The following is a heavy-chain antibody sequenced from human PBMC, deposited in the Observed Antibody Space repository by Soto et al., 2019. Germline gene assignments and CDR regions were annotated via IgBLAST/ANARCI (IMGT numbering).Heavy chain of an antibody. D-gene: IGHD3-16*01. CDR2: IYYSGST. Sequence: PSETLSLTCTVSGGSISSGDYYWSWIRQPPGKGLEWIGYIYYSGSTHYNPSLKSRAIISGDTSKNQFSLKLNSVTAADTAVYHCARVAFPIHVDYWGQGTVVTVSS. CDR3: ARVAFPIHVDY. CDR1: GGSISSGDYY. J-gene: IGHJ4*02. V-gene: IGHV4-30-4*01.